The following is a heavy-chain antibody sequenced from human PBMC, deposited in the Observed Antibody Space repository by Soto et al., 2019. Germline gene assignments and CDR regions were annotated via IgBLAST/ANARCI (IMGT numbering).Heavy chain of an antibody. J-gene: IGHJ4*02. Sequence: EVQLVESGGGLVKPGGSLRLSCAASGFTFSSYNMIWVRQAPGKGLEWVSSISSSSSYIYYADSVKGRFTISRDNAKNSLDLQMKSLRAEDTAVYYCAGREATDYYDSRGYNPGYYYFDYWGQGTLVTVSS. CDR1: GFTFSSYN. D-gene: IGHD3-22*01. CDR3: AGREATDYYDSRGYNPGYYYFDY. CDR2: ISSSSSYI. V-gene: IGHV3-21*02.